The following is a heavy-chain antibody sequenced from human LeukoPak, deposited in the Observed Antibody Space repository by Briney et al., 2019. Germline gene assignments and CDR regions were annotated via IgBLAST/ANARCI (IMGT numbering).Heavy chain of an antibody. Sequence: PGGSLRLSCAASGFTFSTYWMNWVRQAPGMGLECVASINQDGSEKYYVDSVKGRFTISRDNAKKSVYLQMNSLGAEDTAVYYCARGRGAYWGQGTLVTVSS. CDR3: ARGRGAY. V-gene: IGHV3-7*01. D-gene: IGHD4/OR15-4a*01. J-gene: IGHJ4*02. CDR2: INQDGSEK. CDR1: GFTFSTYW.